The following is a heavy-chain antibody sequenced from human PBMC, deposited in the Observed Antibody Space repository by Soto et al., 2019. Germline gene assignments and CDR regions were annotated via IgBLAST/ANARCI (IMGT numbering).Heavy chain of an antibody. D-gene: IGHD1-7*01. V-gene: IGHV1-18*04. CDR1: GYTFTNYG. Sequence: QVQLVQSGTEVKTPGASVKVSCHASGYTFTNYGINWVRQAPGQGLEWMAWISAYNGKTHHAPFVQDRVTMATDTAKRTAYMEQTILRSDETAVYYCARGGWNYGPGPFDLWGQGTLVTVSS. CDR2: ISAYNGKT. J-gene: IGHJ3*01. CDR3: ARGGWNYGPGPFDL.